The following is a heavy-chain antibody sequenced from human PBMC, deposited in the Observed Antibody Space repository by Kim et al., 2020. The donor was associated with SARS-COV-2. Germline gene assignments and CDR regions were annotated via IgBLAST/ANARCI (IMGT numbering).Heavy chain of an antibody. D-gene: IGHD3-22*01. J-gene: IGHJ3*02. CDR2: ISYDGSNK. CDR3: ANGGRNYYYDSSGYPGAFDI. Sequence: GGSLRLSCAASGFTFSSYGMHWVRQAPGKGLEWVAGISYDGSNKYYADSVKGRFTISRDNSKNTLYLQMNSLRAEDTAVYYCANGGRNYYYDSSGYPGAFDIWGQGTMVTVSS. CDR1: GFTFSSYG. V-gene: IGHV3-30*18.